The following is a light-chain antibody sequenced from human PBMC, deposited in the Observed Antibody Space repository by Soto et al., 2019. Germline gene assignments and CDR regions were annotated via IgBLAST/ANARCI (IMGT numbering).Light chain of an antibody. V-gene: IGLV1-44*01. Sequence: QSVPTQPPSASGTPGQRVTISCSGSSSNIGSNTVNWYQQLPGTAPKLLIFNNNQRPSGVPDRFSGSKSGTSASLAISGLQYDDEADYYCAAWDDSLTGWVFGGGTQLTVL. J-gene: IGLJ3*02. CDR1: SSNIGSNT. CDR3: AAWDDSLTGWV. CDR2: NNN.